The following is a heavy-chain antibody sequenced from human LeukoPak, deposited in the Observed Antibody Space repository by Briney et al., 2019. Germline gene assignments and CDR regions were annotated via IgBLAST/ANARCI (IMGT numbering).Heavy chain of an antibody. V-gene: IGHV3-21*04. J-gene: IGHJ3*02. Sequence: GGSLRLSCAASGFTFSSYSMNWVRQAPGKGLEWVSSISSSSSYIYYADSVKGRFTISRAKNTLYLQMNSLRAEDTAVYYCAREDSSGSGGAFDIWGQGTMVTVSS. CDR1: GFTFSSYS. CDR3: AREDSSGSGGAFDI. D-gene: IGHD6-19*01. CDR2: ISSSSSYI.